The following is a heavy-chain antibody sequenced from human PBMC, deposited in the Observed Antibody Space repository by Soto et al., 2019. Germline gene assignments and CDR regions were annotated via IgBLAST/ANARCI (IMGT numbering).Heavy chain of an antibody. CDR3: ARDLGNPYYFNY. J-gene: IGHJ4*01. D-gene: IGHD3-16*01. Sequence: QVQLVQSGAEVKKPGSSVKVSCKASGYTFTTYAMHWVRQAPGQRLEWMGWINTANGNTKYSQKSQGRVTITRDTSASTAYMELSSLKSEDTAVFYCARDLGNPYYFNYWEHGTLVTVSS. V-gene: IGHV1-3*04. CDR1: GYTFTTYA. CDR2: INTANGNT.